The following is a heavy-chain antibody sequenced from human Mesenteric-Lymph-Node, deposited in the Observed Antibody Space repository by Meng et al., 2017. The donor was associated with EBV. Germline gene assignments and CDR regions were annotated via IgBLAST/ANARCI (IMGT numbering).Heavy chain of an antibody. Sequence: QVQLGEAGPGLVQPPGSLSLTCAVSGYSISSDNWWSWGRQPPGKGLEWIGRIYHSGSTNYNPSLKSRVTISVDKSKNQFSLDLNSVTAADTAVYYCARRGIAAAVGRFDPWGQGTLVTVSS. CDR2: IYHSGST. J-gene: IGHJ5*02. CDR3: ARRGIAAAVGRFDP. V-gene: IGHV4-4*03. D-gene: IGHD6-13*01. CDR1: GYSISSDNW.